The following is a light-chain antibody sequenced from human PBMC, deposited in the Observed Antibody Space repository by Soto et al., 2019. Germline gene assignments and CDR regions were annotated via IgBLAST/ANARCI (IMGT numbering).Light chain of an antibody. CDR3: QSYDSTRSGVV. Sequence: QSVLTQPPSVSGAPGQRVTISCTGSSSNIGAGYDVHWYQHLPGTAPKLLIYGNSNRPSGVPDRFSGSKSGTSASLAITGLQSEEEADYYCQSYDSTRSGVVFGGGTKVTVL. V-gene: IGLV1-40*01. CDR1: SSNIGAGYD. J-gene: IGLJ2*01. CDR2: GNS.